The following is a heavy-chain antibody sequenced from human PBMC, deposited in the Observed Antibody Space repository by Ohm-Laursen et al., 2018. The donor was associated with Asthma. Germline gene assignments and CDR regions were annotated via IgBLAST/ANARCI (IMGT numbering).Heavy chain of an antibody. CDR3: ASIVGATSDAFDI. D-gene: IGHD1-26*01. CDR1: GGSISSGGYF. CDR2: IYYSGST. V-gene: IGHV4-31*03. Sequence: PSDTLSLTCTVSGGSISSGGYFWSWIRQHPGKGLEWIGYIYYSGSTYYNPSLKSRVTISVDTSKNQFSLKLSSVTAADTAVYYCASIVGATSDAFDIWGQGTMVTVSS. J-gene: IGHJ3*02.